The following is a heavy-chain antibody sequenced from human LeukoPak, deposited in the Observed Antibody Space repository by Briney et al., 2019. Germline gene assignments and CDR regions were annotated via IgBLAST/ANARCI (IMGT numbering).Heavy chain of an antibody. D-gene: IGHD1-26*01. CDR1: GFTFSSFE. Sequence: GGSLRLSCATSGFTFSSFEMNWVRQAPGKGLEWVSYISGSGSTIFYADSVKGRFTISRDNAKNSLHLQMYSLRAEDTAVYYCAGGYGSYSPDYWGQGTLVTVSS. V-gene: IGHV3-48*03. CDR2: ISGSGSTI. J-gene: IGHJ4*02. CDR3: AGGYGSYSPDY.